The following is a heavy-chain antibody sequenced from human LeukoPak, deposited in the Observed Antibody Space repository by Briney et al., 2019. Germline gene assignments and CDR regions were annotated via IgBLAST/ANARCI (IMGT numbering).Heavy chain of an antibody. J-gene: IGHJ4*02. CDR2: IYYNANT. V-gene: IGHV4-39*07. CDR3: VQLYGGAWYPDS. CDR1: GGSISSSIYY. D-gene: IGHD6-19*01. Sequence: SETLSLTCTVSGGSISSSIYYWGWIRQPPGKGLEWIGSIYYNANTYYNPSLKSRVTISVDTSKNQFSLKVRSVTAADTAVYFCVQLYGGAWYPDSWGQGTLVTVSS.